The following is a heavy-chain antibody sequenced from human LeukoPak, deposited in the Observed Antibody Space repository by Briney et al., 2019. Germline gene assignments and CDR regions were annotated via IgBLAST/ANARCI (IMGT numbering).Heavy chain of an antibody. CDR2: IYYSGST. D-gene: IGHD6-6*01. V-gene: IGHV4-39*07. CDR3: ARSRDEYSSSFSDYYYMDV. J-gene: IGHJ6*03. CDR1: GGSISSSSYS. Sequence: PSETLSLTCTVSGGSISSSSYSWGWIRQPPGKGLEWIVSIYYSGSTYYNPSLKSRVTISVDTSKNQFSLKLSSVTAADTAVYYCARSRDEYSSSFSDYYYMDVWGKGTTVTVSS.